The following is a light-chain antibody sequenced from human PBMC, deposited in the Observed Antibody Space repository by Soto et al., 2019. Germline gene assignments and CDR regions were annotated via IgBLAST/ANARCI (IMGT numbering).Light chain of an antibody. CDR1: QSVSSSY. CDR3: QQYGSSPPT. V-gene: IGKV3-20*01. CDR2: GAS. J-gene: IGKJ1*01. Sequence: ELVLTQSPGTLSLSPGERATLSRRASQSVSSSYLAWYQQKPGQAPRLLIYGASSRATGIPDRFSGSGSGTDFTLTISRLEPEDFAVYYCQQYGSSPPTFGQGTKVDIK.